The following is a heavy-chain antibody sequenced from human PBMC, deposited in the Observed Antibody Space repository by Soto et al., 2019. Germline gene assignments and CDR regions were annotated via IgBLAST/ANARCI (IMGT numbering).Heavy chain of an antibody. Sequence: ASVKFSCKASGYTFTSYHMHWVRQAPGQGLEWMGIINPSGGSTSYAQKFQGRVTMTRDTSTSTVYMELSSLRSEDTAVYYCARRAGGGNFGYWGQGTLVTVSS. CDR1: GYTFTSYH. CDR3: ARRAGGGNFGY. D-gene: IGHD2-21*01. CDR2: INPSGGST. J-gene: IGHJ4*02. V-gene: IGHV1-46*01.